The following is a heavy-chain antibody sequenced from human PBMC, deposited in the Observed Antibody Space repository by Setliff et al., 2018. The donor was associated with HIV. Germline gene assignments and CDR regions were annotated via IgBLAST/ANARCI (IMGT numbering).Heavy chain of an antibody. D-gene: IGHD3-10*01. CDR1: GFTFEHYT. V-gene: IGHV3-43*01. CDR2: IRWDGGST. CDR3: VRNGAWFGGYYYYGMGV. J-gene: IGHJ6*02. Sequence: PGGSLRLSCAASGFTFEHYTMHWVRQVPGKGLEWVSLIRWDGGSTYYADSVKGRFTISRDTSKNSLYLQMNSLRTDDSALYYCVRNGAWFGGYYYYGMGVWGQGTTVTVSS.